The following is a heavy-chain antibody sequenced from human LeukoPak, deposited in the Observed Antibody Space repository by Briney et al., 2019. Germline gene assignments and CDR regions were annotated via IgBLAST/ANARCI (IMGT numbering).Heavy chain of an antibody. J-gene: IGHJ4*02. CDR3: ARVPSVAGTVNY. V-gene: IGHV4-38-2*02. D-gene: IGHD6-19*01. Sequence: SETLSLTCTVSGYSISSGYYWGWIRQPPGKGLEWIGSIYHSGSTYYNPSLKSRVTISVDTSKNQFSLKLSSVTAADTAVYYCARVPSVAGTVNYWGQGTLVTVSS. CDR2: IYHSGST. CDR1: GYSISSGYY.